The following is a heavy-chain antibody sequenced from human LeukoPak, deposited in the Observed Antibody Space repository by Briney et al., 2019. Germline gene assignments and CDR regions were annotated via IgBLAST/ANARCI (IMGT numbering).Heavy chain of an antibody. Sequence: SETLSLTCTVSGGSISRYYWSWIRQPAGKGLEWIGRMHSSGSTNHIPSIKSRVTMSIDTSKNQFSLKLNSVTAADTAVYYCARQLVGGYYGSGSYYNDYWGQGTLVTVSS. V-gene: IGHV4-4*07. D-gene: IGHD3-10*01. CDR1: GGSISRYY. CDR2: MHSSGST. CDR3: ARQLVGGYYGSGSYYNDY. J-gene: IGHJ4*02.